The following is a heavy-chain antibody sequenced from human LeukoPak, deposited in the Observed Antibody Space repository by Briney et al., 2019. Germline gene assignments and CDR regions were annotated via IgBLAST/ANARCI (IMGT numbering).Heavy chain of an antibody. CDR3: ARVSSPAPYYFDY. Sequence: ASVKVSRKASGYTFTSYYMHWVRQAPGQGLEWMGIINPSGGSTSYAQKFQGRVTMTRDTSTSTVYMELSSLRSEDTAVYYCARVSSPAPYYFDYWGQGTLVTVSP. J-gene: IGHJ4*02. CDR1: GYTFTSYY. CDR2: INPSGGST. D-gene: IGHD2-2*01. V-gene: IGHV1-46*01.